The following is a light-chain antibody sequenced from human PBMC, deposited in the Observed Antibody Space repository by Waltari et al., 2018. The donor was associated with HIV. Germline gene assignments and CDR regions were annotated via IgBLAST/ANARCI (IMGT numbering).Light chain of an antibody. V-gene: IGKV3-15*01. CDR1: QSVGTN. J-gene: IGKJ3*01. Sequence: ETVMTQSPVTLSVSPGERATLSCSASQSVGTNVTWYQHKSGQAPRLLIYGASTRATAIPARFSGSGSGTEFTLTITSLQSDDYATYYCQQYQTWPLTFGPGTTVDI. CDR3: QQYQTWPLT. CDR2: GAS.